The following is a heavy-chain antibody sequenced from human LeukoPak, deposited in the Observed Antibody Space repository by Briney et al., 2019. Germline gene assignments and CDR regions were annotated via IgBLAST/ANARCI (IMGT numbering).Heavy chain of an antibody. J-gene: IGHJ6*03. V-gene: IGHV1-24*01. CDR1: GYTLTELS. D-gene: IGHD3-10*01. CDR2: FDPEDGET. Sequence: ASVKVSCKVSGYTLTELSMHWVRQAPGKGLEWMGGFDPEDGETIYVQKFQGRVTMTEDTSTDTAYMELRSLRSDDTAVYYCVRDHHYYGSGKYDNPRGYYYYMDVWGKGTTVTISS. CDR3: VRDHHYYGSGKYDNPRGYYYYMDV.